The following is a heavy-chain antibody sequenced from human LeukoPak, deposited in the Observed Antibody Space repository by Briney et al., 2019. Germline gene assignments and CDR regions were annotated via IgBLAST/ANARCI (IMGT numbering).Heavy chain of an antibody. D-gene: IGHD3-3*01. CDR2: INPSGGST. CDR1: GYTFTSYY. J-gene: IGHJ6*03. Sequence: ASVKVSCKASGYTFTSYYMHWVRQAPGQGLEWMGIINPSGGSTSYAQKFQGRVTMTRDMSTSTVYMELSSLRSEDTAVYYCARSLVVLRFLEWLSDYYYMDVWGKGTTVTVSS. CDR3: ARSLVVLRFLEWLSDYYYMDV. V-gene: IGHV1-46*01.